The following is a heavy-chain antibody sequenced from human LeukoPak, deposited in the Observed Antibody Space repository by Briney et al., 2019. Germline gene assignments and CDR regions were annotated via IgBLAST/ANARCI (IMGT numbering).Heavy chain of an antibody. Sequence: SETLSLTCAVYGGSFSGYYWSWIRQPPGKGPEWIGEINHSGSTNYNLSLKSRVTISVDTPKNQFSLKLSSVTAADTAVYYCARGPSITIFGVVIISWFDPWGQGTLVTVSS. V-gene: IGHV4-34*01. CDR3: ARGPSITIFGVVIISWFDP. CDR1: GGSFSGYY. J-gene: IGHJ5*02. D-gene: IGHD3-3*01. CDR2: INHSGST.